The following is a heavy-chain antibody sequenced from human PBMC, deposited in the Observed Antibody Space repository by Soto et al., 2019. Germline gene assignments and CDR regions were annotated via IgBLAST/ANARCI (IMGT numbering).Heavy chain of an antibody. J-gene: IGHJ6*03. V-gene: IGHV4-39*01. D-gene: IGHD6-19*01. Sequence: PSETLSLTCTVSGGSISSSSYYWGWIRQPPGKGLEWIGSIYYSGSTYYNPSLKSRVTISVDTSKNQFSLKLSSVTAADTAVYYCASRYSSGWLGGYMDVWGKGTTVTVSS. CDR1: GGSISSSSYY. CDR3: ASRYSSGWLGGYMDV. CDR2: IYYSGST.